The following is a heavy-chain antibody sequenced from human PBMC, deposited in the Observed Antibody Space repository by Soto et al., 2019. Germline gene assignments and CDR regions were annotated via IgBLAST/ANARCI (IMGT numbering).Heavy chain of an antibody. CDR3: ARLEGNDAFDI. Sequence: QVQLQESGPGLVKPSETLSLTCTVSGGSISSYYWSWIRQPPGKGLEWIGYIYYSGRTNYNPSLKSRVTISVDTSKNQFSLKLSSVTAADTAVYYCARLEGNDAFDIWGQGTMVTVSS. J-gene: IGHJ3*02. CDR1: GGSISSYY. CDR2: IYYSGRT. V-gene: IGHV4-59*08.